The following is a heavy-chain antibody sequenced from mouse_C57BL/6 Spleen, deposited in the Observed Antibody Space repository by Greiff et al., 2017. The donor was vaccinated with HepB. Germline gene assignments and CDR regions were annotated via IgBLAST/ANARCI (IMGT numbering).Heavy chain of an antibody. Sequence: QVQLQQSGAELVRPGTSVKVSCKASGYAFTNYLIEWVKQRPGQGLEWIGVINPGSGGTNYNEKFKGKATLTANKSSSTAYMQLSSLTSEDSAVYFCARYDDYDGGSYFDYWGQGTTLTVSS. CDR3: ARYDDYDGGSYFDY. D-gene: IGHD2-4*01. J-gene: IGHJ2*01. CDR1: GYAFTNYL. CDR2: INPGSGGT. V-gene: IGHV1-54*01.